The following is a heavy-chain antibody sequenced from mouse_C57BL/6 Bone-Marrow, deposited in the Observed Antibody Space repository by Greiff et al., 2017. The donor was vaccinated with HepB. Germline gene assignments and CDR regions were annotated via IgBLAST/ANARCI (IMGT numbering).Heavy chain of an antibody. V-gene: IGHV1-69*01. CDR3: ARSDGYYYYYAMDY. Sequence: VQLQQPGAELVMPGASVKLSCKASGYTFTSYWMHWVKQRPGQGLEWIGEIDPSDSYTNYNQKFKGKSTLTVDKSSSTAYMQLSSLTSEDSAVYYCARSDGYYYYYAMDYWGQGTSVTVSS. D-gene: IGHD2-3*01. J-gene: IGHJ4*01. CDR2: IDPSDSYT. CDR1: GYTFTSYW.